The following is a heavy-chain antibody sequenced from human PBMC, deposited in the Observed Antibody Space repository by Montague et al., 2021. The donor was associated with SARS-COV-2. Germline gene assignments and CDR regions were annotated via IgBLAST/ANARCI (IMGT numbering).Heavy chain of an antibody. CDR1: SGSISNDTYY. CDR2: FFYNGAT. Sequence: SETLSLTCTVSSGSISNDTYYWGWVRQPPGKGLEWIGSFFYNGATHYNPSLKSRVTISVDTSKNQFSLKLNSVTAADTAVYYCARCRLRNLCDYWGQGTLVTASA. CDR3: ARCRLRNLCDY. J-gene: IGHJ4*02. V-gene: IGHV4-39*01. D-gene: IGHD4-17*01.